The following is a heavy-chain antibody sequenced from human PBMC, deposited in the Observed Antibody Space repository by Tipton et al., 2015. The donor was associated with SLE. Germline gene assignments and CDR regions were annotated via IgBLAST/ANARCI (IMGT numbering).Heavy chain of an antibody. CDR3: ARGQYCSSTSCYSYGMDV. V-gene: IGHV4-39*07. D-gene: IGHD2-2*01. CDR2: MYYSGST. Sequence: TLSLTCTVSGGSISSSSYYWGWIRQPPGKGLEWIGSMYYSGSTYYNPSLKSRVTISVDTSKNQFSLRLSSVTAAGTAAYYCARGQYCSSTSCYSYGMDVWGQGTTVTVSS. J-gene: IGHJ6*02. CDR1: GGSISSSSYY.